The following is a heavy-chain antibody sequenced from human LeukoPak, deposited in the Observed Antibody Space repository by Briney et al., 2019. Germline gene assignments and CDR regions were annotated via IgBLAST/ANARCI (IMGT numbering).Heavy chain of an antibody. CDR1: GGSISSYY. CDR3: ARLVGATFFWYFDL. J-gene: IGHJ2*01. CDR2: IYYSGST. D-gene: IGHD1-26*01. V-gene: IGHV4-59*12. Sequence: SETLSLTCTVSGGSISSYYWSWIRQPPGKGLEWIGYIYYSGSTNYNPSLKSRVTISVDRSKNQFSLKLSSVTAADTAFYYCARLVGATFFWYFDLWGRGTLVTVSS.